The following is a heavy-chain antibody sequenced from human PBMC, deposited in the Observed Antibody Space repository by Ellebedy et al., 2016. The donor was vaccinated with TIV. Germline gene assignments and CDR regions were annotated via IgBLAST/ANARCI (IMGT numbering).Heavy chain of an antibody. V-gene: IGHV3-30*09. CDR2: ISRDGSNK. D-gene: IGHD6-13*01. Sequence: GESLKISXAASGFTFSYYSMHWVRQAPGKGLEWVAVISRDGSNKYHAESVKGRFAISRDDSKNTLYLQMNTLRTEDTAVYFCTRGSSSRGYFDSWGQGTLVTVSS. J-gene: IGHJ4*02. CDR1: GFTFSYYS. CDR3: TRGSSSRGYFDS.